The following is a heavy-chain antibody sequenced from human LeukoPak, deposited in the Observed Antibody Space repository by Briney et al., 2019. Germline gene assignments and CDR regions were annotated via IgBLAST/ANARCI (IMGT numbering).Heavy chain of an antibody. J-gene: IGHJ6*03. CDR2: VIPIFGTA. CDR1: GGTFSSYA. Sequence: SSVQVPCXASGGTFSSYAISWVQQPPGQALGWMGRVIPIFGTANYAHKFQGRVTITTDGSTSTAFMELSSLRSEDTAVDYCARDRRGTIFGVVTERPYYYYYYYMDVWGKGATVTVSS. D-gene: IGHD3-3*01. CDR3: ARDRRGTIFGVVTERPYYYYYYYMDV. V-gene: IGHV1-69*05.